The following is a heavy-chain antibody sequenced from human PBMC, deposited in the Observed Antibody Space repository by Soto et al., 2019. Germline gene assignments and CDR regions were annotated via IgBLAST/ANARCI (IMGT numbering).Heavy chain of an antibody. CDR3: ARGLNCGGDCYPTPAYLDY. J-gene: IGHJ4*02. CDR1: GFTFSSYA. CDR2: ISYDGSNK. D-gene: IGHD2-21*02. Sequence: PGGSLRLSCAASGFTFSSYAMHRVRQAPGKGLEWVAVISYDGSNKYYADSVKGRFTISRDNSKNTLYLQMNSLRAEDTAVYYCARGLNCGGDCYPTPAYLDYWGQGTLVTVS. V-gene: IGHV3-30-3*01.